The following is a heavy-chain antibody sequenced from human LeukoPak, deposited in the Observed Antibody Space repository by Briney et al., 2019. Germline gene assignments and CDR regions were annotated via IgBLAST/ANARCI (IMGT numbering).Heavy chain of an antibody. J-gene: IGHJ2*01. V-gene: IGHV3-23*01. Sequence: GGSLRLSCAASGFTFSAYAMSWVRQAPGKGLEWVSTIHGSGGNMYDADSVKGRFTISRDNSRNTLYLQMNGLRAEDTAVYYCARDFDYVWGSYRLWYFDLWGRGTLVTV. CDR2: IHGSGGNM. CDR1: GFTFSAYA. CDR3: ARDFDYVWGSYRLWYFDL. D-gene: IGHD3-16*02.